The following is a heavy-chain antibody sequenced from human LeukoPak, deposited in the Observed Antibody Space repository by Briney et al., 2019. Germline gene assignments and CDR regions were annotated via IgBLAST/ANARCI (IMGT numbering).Heavy chain of an antibody. V-gene: IGHV4-59*10. J-gene: IGHJ3*02. Sequence: SETLSLTCAVYGGSFSGYYWSWIRQPAGKGLEWIGRIYTSGSTNHNPSLKSRVTMSVDTSKNQFSLKLSSVTAADTAVYYCASGFSDAFDIWGQGTMVTVSS. CDR2: IYTSGST. CDR3: ASGFSDAFDI. D-gene: IGHD3-3*01. CDR1: GGSFSGYY.